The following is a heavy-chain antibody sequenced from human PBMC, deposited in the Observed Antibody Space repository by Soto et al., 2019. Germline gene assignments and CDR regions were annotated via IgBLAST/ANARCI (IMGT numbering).Heavy chain of an antibody. Sequence: SETLSLTCTVSGGSISSGDYYWSWIRQPPGKGLEWIGYIYYSGSTYYNPSLKSRVTISVDTSKNQFSLKLSSVTAADTAVYYCARAQYYYDSSGYDDNWFDPWGQGTLVTVSS. D-gene: IGHD3-22*01. CDR2: IYYSGST. CDR3: ARAQYYYDSSGYDDNWFDP. V-gene: IGHV4-30-4*02. CDR1: GGSISSGDYY. J-gene: IGHJ5*02.